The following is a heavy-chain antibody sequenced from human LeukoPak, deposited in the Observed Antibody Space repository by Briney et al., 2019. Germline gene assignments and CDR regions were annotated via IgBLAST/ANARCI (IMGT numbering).Heavy chain of an antibody. CDR1: GFTFSSYG. Sequence: QPGRSLRLSCAASGFTFSSYGMHWVRQAPGKGLEWVAVISYDGSNKYYADSVKGRFTISRDNAKNSLYLQMNSLRAEDTAVYYCARDYSGYDYLGQGTLVTVSS. CDR3: ARDYSGYDY. D-gene: IGHD5-12*01. J-gene: IGHJ4*02. CDR2: ISYDGSNK. V-gene: IGHV3-30*03.